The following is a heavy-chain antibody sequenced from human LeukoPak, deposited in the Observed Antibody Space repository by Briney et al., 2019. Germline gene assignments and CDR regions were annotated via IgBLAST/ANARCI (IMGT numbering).Heavy chain of an antibody. J-gene: IGHJ4*02. V-gene: IGHV3-7*01. Sequence: PGGSLRLSCAASGFTFRNYWMGWVRQAPGKGLEWVANTKPDGSAEYYADSVRGRFTTSRDNANNFLYLQMNSLRAVDTAVYYCAREGGLNANFDYWGQGTLVTVSS. D-gene: IGHD5-12*01. CDR3: AREGGLNANFDY. CDR1: GFTFRNYW. CDR2: TKPDGSAE.